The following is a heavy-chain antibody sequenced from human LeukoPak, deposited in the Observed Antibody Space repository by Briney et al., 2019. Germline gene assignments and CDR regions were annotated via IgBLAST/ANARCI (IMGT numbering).Heavy chain of an antibody. CDR2: ISSSSSYI. CDR1: GFTFSSYS. D-gene: IGHD6-13*01. Sequence: GGSLRLSCAASGFTFSSYSMNWVRQAPGKGLEWVSSISSSSSYIYYADSVKGRFTISRDNAKNSLYLQMNSLRAEDTAVYYCARVRGSGSSWYEHYYYYYGMDVWGQGTTVTVSS. J-gene: IGHJ6*02. CDR3: ARVRGSGSSWYEHYYYYYGMDV. V-gene: IGHV3-21*01.